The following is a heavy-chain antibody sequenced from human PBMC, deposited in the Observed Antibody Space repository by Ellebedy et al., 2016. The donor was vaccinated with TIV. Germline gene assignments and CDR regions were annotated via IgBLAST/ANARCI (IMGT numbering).Heavy chain of an antibody. V-gene: IGHV1-18*01. J-gene: IGHJ5*02. CDR3: ARDPDVGYNWFDP. D-gene: IGHD1-26*01. CDR1: GYTFTSYG. CDR2: SSAYDANT. Sequence: ASVKVSCKASGYTFTSYGISWVRQAPGQGLEWMGWSSAYDANTNYAQKFQGRVTMTRDTSTSTVYMELSSLRSEDTAVYYCARDPDVGYNWFDPWGQGTLVTVSS.